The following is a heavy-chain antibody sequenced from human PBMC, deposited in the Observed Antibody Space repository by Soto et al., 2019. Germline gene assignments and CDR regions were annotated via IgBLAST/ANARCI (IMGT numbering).Heavy chain of an antibody. J-gene: IGHJ5*02. Sequence: SETLSLTCAVSGGSISSGGYSWSWIRQPPGKGLEWIGYIYHSGSTYYNPSLKSRVTTSVDRSKNQFSLKLSSVTAADTAVYYCARGYYYGSGISGSFWLDPWGQGTLVTVSS. CDR3: ARGYYYGSGISGSFWLDP. V-gene: IGHV4-30-2*01. D-gene: IGHD3-10*01. CDR1: GGSISSGGYS. CDR2: IYHSGST.